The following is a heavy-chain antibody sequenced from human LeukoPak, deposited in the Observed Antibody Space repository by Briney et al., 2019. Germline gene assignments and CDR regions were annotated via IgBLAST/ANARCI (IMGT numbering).Heavy chain of an antibody. J-gene: IGHJ4*02. V-gene: IGHV1-2*06. CDR1: GYTFTGYY. D-gene: IGHD1-26*01. CDR3: AGERRGSPNVSDY. CDR2: INPNSGGT. Sequence: GASVKVSCKATGYTFTGYYMHWVRQAPGQGLEWMGRINPNSGGTNYAQKFQGRVTMTRDTSISTAYMELSRLRSDDTAVYYCAGERRGSPNVSDYWGQGTLVTVSS.